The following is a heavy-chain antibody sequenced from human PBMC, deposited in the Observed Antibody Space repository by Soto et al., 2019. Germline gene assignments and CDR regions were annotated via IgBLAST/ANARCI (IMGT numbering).Heavy chain of an antibody. CDR2: ITYEGSHR. V-gene: IGHV3-30*18. J-gene: IGHJ6*02. CDR1: GFDFNKFG. Sequence: QVQLVQSGGGLVQPGRSLRLSCAASGFDFNKFGLHWVRQTPGKGLEWVAFITYEGSHRDHADSVKGRFTVSRDNSKNMLYLQMDSLRPEDPAVYYCAKDVTVAGAPIYNTGLDVWGQGTTVTVTS. CDR3: AKDVTVAGAPIYNTGLDV. D-gene: IGHD6-19*01.